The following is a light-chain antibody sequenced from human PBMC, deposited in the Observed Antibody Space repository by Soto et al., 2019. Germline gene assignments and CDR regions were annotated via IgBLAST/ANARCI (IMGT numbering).Light chain of an antibody. Sequence: QSVLTQPASVSGSPGQSIAISCTGSSSDIGIYKYVSWYQQHPGKVPKLIIYEVTNRPSGVSNRFSGSKSGNTASLTISGLQAEDEADYYCSSYVGNNNLVFGGGTKVTVL. CDR3: SSYVGNNNLV. J-gene: IGLJ3*02. V-gene: IGLV2-14*01. CDR2: EVT. CDR1: SSDIGIYKY.